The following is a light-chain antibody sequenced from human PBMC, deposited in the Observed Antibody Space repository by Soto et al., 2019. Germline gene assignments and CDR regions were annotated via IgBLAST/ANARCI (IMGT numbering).Light chain of an antibody. J-gene: IGKJ2*01. CDR3: QQGHTLPYT. V-gene: IGKV1-39*01. CDR2: AAS. Sequence: DIPMTQSPSSLSASVGDRVTITCRASQSISTSLNWFQQKPGKVPRLLIFAASRLQSGDPSRFTGSVSGTDFTLTIASLQPEDFATYYCQQGHTLPYTFGQGTKLDIK. CDR1: QSISTS.